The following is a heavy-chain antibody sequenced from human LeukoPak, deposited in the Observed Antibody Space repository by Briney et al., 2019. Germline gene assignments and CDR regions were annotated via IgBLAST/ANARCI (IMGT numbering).Heavy chain of an antibody. D-gene: IGHD4-17*01. CDR2: ISGSGSST. CDR1: GFTFSSYA. J-gene: IGHJ6*02. V-gene: IGHV3-23*01. Sequence: GGSLRLSCAASGFTFSSYAMSWVRQAPGKGLEWVSGISGSGSSTYYADSVKGRFTISRDNSKNTLYLQMNSLRAEDTAVYNCARDWDGDYGSYHYGMDVWGQGTTVTVSS. CDR3: ARDWDGDYGSYHYGMDV.